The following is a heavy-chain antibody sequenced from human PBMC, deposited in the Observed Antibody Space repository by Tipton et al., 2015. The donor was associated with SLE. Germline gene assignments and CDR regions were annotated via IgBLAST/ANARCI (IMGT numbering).Heavy chain of an antibody. CDR1: GGSISSHY. D-gene: IGHD3-16*02. CDR3: ARGHDYVWGTYRQGYYFDY. CDR2: INHSGST. V-gene: IGHV4-34*09. J-gene: IGHJ4*02. Sequence: TLSLTCTVSGGSISSHYWSWIRQPPGKGLEWIGEINHSGSTNYNPSLKSRVTISVDTSKNQFSLKLSSVTAADTAVYYCARGHDYVWGTYRQGYYFDYWGQGTLVTVSS.